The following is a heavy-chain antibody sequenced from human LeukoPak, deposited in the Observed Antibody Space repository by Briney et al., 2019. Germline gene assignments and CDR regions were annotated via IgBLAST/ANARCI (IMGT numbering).Heavy chain of an antibody. D-gene: IGHD3-10*01. J-gene: IGHJ4*02. CDR3: ARVWGSGSYFLGRLDY. CDR2: XSSSGNTI. V-gene: IGHV3-48*02. CDR1: GFXFSSYS. Sequence: PGGSLRLSCAASGFXFSSYSXXWVXXAPXKXXEXVSXXSSSGNTIYYADYVKGRFTISRDNAKNSLYLQMNSLRDEDTALYYCARVWGSGSYFLGRLDYWGQGTLVTVSS.